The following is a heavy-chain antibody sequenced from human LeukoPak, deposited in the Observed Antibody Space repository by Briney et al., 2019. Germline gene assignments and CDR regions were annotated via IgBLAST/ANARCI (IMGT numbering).Heavy chain of an antibody. CDR2: INPNSGGT. D-gene: IGHD4-17*01. V-gene: IGHV1-2*02. CDR3: AREDYGDSSGWFDP. Sequence: ASVKVSCKASGYTFTGYYMHWVRQAPGQGLEWMGWINPNSGGTNYAQKFQGRVTMTRVTSISTAYMELSRLRSDDTAVYYCAREDYGDSSGWFDPWGQGTLVTVSS. J-gene: IGHJ5*02. CDR1: GYTFTGYY.